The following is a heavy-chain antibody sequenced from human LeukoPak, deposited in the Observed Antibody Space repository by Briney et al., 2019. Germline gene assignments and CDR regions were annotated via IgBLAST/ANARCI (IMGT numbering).Heavy chain of an antibody. CDR1: GSTLSELS. V-gene: IGHV1-24*01. CDR2: FDPEDGAI. J-gene: IGHJ4*02. Sequence: ASVKVSCKVSGSTLSELSIHWVRQAPGKGLEWMGGFDPEDGAIIYAQNFQDRVAMTEDRSTDTSYLELSSLTCDDTAVYYCTFHRLSFLNYFESWGQGTLVTVSS. D-gene: IGHD3-16*01. CDR3: TFHRLSFLNYFES.